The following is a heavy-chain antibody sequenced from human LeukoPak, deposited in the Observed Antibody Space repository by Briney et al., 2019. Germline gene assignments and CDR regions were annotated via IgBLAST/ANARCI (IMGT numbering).Heavy chain of an antibody. CDR1: GFTFSSYG. CDR3: ARDNPHFDY. Sequence: GGSLRPSFAASGFTFSSYGMHWVRQAPGKGLEWVAVIWYDGSNKYYADSVKGRFTISRDNSKNTLYLQMNSLRAEDTAVYYCARDNPHFDYWGQGTLVTVSS. CDR2: IWYDGSNK. V-gene: IGHV3-33*01. J-gene: IGHJ4*02.